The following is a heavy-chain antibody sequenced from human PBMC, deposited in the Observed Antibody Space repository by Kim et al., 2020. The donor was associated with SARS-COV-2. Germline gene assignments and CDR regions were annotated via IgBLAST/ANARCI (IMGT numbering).Heavy chain of an antibody. J-gene: IGHJ3*02. CDR1: GFTFSSYD. CDR2: IGTAVDT. D-gene: IGHD4-17*01. Sequence: GGSLRLSCAASGFTFSSYDMHWVRQATGKGLEWVSAIGTAVDTYYPGSVKGRFTISRENAKNSLYLQMNSLRAGDTAVYYCARTHTVAATRGAFDIWGQGTMVTVSS. CDR3: ARTHTVAATRGAFDI. V-gene: IGHV3-13*01.